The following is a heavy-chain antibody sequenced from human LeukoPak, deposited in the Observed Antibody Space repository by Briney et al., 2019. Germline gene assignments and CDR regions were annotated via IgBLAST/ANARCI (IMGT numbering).Heavy chain of an antibody. Sequence: PGGSLRLSCATSGFTFSTYAMNWVRQAPGKGLEWVSAISGSGGSTYYADSVKGRFTISRDNSKNTLYLQMNSLRAEDTAVYYCAKGITEFSDYWGQGTLVTVSS. CDR1: GFTFSTYA. CDR2: ISGSGGST. CDR3: AKGITEFSDY. D-gene: IGHD1-14*01. V-gene: IGHV3-23*01. J-gene: IGHJ4*02.